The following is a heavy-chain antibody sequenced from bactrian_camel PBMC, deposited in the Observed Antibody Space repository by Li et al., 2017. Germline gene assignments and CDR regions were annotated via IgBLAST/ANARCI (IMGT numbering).Heavy chain of an antibody. J-gene: IGHJ4*01. Sequence: HVQLVESGGGLVQPGGSLRLSCVASGFTFSNVWMHWVRQAPGKGLEWVSDISTFDDSTHSANSVKGRFTISKDNAKNTVSLEMTSLTPEDTAVYYCAAGFSFPCESTLVGGLRNKGQGTQVTVS. V-gene: IGHV3S1*01. D-gene: IGHD6*01. CDR2: ISTFDDST. CDR1: GFTFSNVW.